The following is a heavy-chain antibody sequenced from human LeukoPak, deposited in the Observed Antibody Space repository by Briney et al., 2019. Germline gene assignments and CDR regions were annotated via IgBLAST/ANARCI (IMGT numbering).Heavy chain of an antibody. Sequence: HPGGSLRLSCAASGFTFSSYAMHWVRQAPGKGLEWVAVISYDGSNKYYADSVKGRFTISRDNSKNTPYLQMNSLRAEDTAVYYCARGSSSSHYYYGMDVWGQGTTVTVSS. CDR1: GFTFSSYA. CDR3: ARGSSSSHYYYGMDV. J-gene: IGHJ6*02. CDR2: ISYDGSNK. D-gene: IGHD6-6*01. V-gene: IGHV3-30-3*01.